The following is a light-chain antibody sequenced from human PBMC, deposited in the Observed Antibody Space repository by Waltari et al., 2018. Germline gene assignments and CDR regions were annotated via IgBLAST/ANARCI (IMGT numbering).Light chain of an antibody. CDR2: DVS. CDR1: TSTVGGKNY. CDR3: CSYAGSSTLV. V-gene: IGLV2-23*02. J-gene: IGLJ2*01. Sequence: QSALTQPASVSGSPGHSITISCTGTTSTVGGKNYVSWYQQHPGKAPKLMIYDVSKRPSGVSNRFSGSKSGNTASLTISGLQAEDEADYYCCSYAGSSTLVFGGGTKLTVL.